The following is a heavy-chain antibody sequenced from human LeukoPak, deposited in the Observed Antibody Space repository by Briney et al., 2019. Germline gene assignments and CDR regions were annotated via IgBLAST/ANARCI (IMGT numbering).Heavy chain of an antibody. CDR1: GFTFSRHS. J-gene: IGHJ3*02. Sequence: PGGSLRLSCAASGFTFSRHSKSWVRQAPGKGRVWVSIISTTGGSSCYADSVTGRFTISRDTSMNTLYLQMNSLRAEDTAVYYCAILPNIVVVIEDAFDIWGQGTMVTVSS. CDR3: AILPNIVVVIEDAFDI. CDR2: ISTTGGSS. D-gene: IGHD2-21*01. V-gene: IGHV3-23*01.